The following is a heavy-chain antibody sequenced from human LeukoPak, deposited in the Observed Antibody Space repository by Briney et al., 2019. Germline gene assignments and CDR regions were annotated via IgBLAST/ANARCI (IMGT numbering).Heavy chain of an antibody. CDR2: INAGNGNT. D-gene: IGHD2-8*01. V-gene: IGHV1-3*01. Sequence: ASVKVSCKASGYTFTSYAMHWVRQAPGQRLEWMGWINAGNGNTKYSQKFQGRVTITRDTSTSTAYMELSSLRSEDTAVYYCARGPIVGLMVYAYFDYWGQGTLVTVSS. J-gene: IGHJ4*02. CDR3: ARGPIVGLMVYAYFDY. CDR1: GYTFTSYA.